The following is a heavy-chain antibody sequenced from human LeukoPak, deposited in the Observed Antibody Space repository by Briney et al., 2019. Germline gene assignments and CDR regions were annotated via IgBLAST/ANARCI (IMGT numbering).Heavy chain of an antibody. Sequence: KTSETLSLTCTVSGGSISSSSYYWGWIRQPPGKGLEWIGSLYYSGSTYYNPSLESRVTISVDTSKSQLSLNLNSVTAADMAVSYCARHSGGSVSCPLDYWGQGTLVTVSS. CDR2: LYYSGST. V-gene: IGHV4-39*01. D-gene: IGHD4-23*01. J-gene: IGHJ4*02. CDR3: ARHSGGSVSCPLDY. CDR1: GGSISSSSYY.